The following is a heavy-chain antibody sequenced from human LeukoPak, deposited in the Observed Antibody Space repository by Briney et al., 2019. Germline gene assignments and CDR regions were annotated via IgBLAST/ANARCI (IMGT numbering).Heavy chain of an antibody. CDR2: IYYSGST. D-gene: IGHD5-24*01. CDR1: GGSISSYY. J-gene: IGHJ4*02. CDR3: ARDGGEMAIMLDY. Sequence: SETLSLTCTVSGGSISSYYWSWIRQPPGKGLEWIGYIYYSGSTNYNPSLKSRVTISVDTSKNQFSLKLSSVTAADTAVYYCARDGGEMAIMLDYWGQGTLVTVSS. V-gene: IGHV4-59*01.